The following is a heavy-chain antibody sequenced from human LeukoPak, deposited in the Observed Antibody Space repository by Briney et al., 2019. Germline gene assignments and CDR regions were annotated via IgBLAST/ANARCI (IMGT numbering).Heavy chain of an antibody. CDR2: IRSSGGST. CDR1: GFTFSSYW. V-gene: IGHV3-23*01. Sequence: GGSLRLSCAASGFTFSSYWMSWVRQAPGKGLEWFSAIRSSGGSTYHTASVKGRFTISRDNSKNTLYLQMNSLRAEDTAVYYCAGGDRRGYCDSSGYLHAFNIWGQGTLVTVSS. CDR3: AGGDRRGYCDSSGYLHAFNI. J-gene: IGHJ3*02. D-gene: IGHD3-22*01.